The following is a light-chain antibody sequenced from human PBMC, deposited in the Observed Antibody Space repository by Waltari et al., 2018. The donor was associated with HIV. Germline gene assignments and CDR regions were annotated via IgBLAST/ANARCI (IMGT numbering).Light chain of an antibody. CDR2: NAS. CDR1: HNVRTN. Sequence: EAVMTQSPAILSVSPGERATLSCRSSHNVRTNLAWYQQKPGQTPRLVIFNASTRATGIPARFSGSGSGTDFTLTIKNLRPEDFAIYYCQQLHSFPLIFGGGTKVE. V-gene: IGKV3-15*01. CDR3: QQLHSFPLI. J-gene: IGKJ4*01.